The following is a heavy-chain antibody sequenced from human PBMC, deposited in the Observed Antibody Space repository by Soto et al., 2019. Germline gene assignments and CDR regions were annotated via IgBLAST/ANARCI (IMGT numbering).Heavy chain of an antibody. D-gene: IGHD3-3*01. CDR2: IYYSGST. CDR3: ARENVLRFLEWSV. V-gene: IGHV4-59*01. J-gene: IGHJ4*02. CDR1: GGSISSYY. Sequence: SETLSLTCTVSGGSISSYYWSWIRQPPGKGLEWIGYIYYSGSTNYNPSLKSRVTISVDTSKNQFSLKLSSVTAADTAVYYCARENVLRFLEWSVWGQGTLVTVS.